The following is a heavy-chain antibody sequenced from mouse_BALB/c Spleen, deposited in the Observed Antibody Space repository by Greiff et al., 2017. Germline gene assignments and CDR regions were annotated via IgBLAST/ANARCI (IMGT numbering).Heavy chain of an antibody. CDR3: ARQGYYR. V-gene: IGHV5-9-3*01. CDR2: ISSGGSYT. D-gene: IGHD1-1*01. J-gene: IGHJ3*01. CDR1: GFTFSSYA. Sequence: DVMLVESGGGLVKPGGSLKLSCAASGFTFSSYAMSWVRQTPEKRLEWVATISSGGSYTYYPDSVKGRFTISRDNAKNTLYLQMSSLRSEDTAMYYCARQGYYRWGQGTLVTVSA.